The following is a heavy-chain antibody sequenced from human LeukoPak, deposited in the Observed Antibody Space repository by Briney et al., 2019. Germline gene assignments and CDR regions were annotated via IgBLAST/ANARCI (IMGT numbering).Heavy chain of an antibody. J-gene: IGHJ3*02. CDR3: ARHSEGPVNDAFDI. V-gene: IGHV3-33*01. CDR2: IWYDGSNK. Sequence: PGGSLRLSCAASGFTFSSYGMHWVRQAPGKGLEWVAVIWYDGSNKYYTDSVKGRFTISRDNSKNTLYLQMNSLRAEDTAVYYCARHSEGPVNDAFDIWGQGTKVTVSS. CDR1: GFTFSSYG. D-gene: IGHD2-2*01.